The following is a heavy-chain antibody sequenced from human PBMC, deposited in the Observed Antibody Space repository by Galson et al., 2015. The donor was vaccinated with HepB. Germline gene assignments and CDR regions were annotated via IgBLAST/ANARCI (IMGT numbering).Heavy chain of an antibody. V-gene: IGHV6-1*01. Sequence: CATSGDSVSSNSAAWNWIRQSSSSGLEWLGRRYYRSKWNNEYAVSVKSRIDINLDTAKNQFSLRLDPVTPEDTAIDYCATRYYDSWGQGTLVTVSS. CDR1: GDSVSSNSAA. CDR2: RYYRSKWNN. J-gene: IGHJ4*02. CDR3: ATRYYDS.